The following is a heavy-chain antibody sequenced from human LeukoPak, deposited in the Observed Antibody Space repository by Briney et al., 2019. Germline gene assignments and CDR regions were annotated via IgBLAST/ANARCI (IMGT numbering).Heavy chain of an antibody. CDR3: ASCIDLGIVGATSLFEY. Sequence: PSETLSLTCTVSVDSMSSYYWSWIRQSPGKGLEWIGYIFYSGTATYNPSLQGRVTFPIDTSKNQFSLRLTSVTAADTAVYYCASCIDLGIVGATSLFEYWGQGTPVAVSS. J-gene: IGHJ4*02. CDR1: VDSMSSYY. CDR2: IFYSGTA. V-gene: IGHV4-59*01. D-gene: IGHD1-26*01.